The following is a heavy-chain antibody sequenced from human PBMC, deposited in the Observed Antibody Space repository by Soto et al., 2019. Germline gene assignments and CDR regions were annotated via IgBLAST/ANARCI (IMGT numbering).Heavy chain of an antibody. J-gene: IGHJ6*02. CDR3: ASSDIVVVPAARGYYYYYGMDV. CDR1: GGTFSSYA. V-gene: IGHV1-69*06. D-gene: IGHD2-2*01. CDR2: IIPLFGTA. Sequence: SVKVSCKASGGTFSSYAISWLRQAPGQGLEWMGGIIPLFGTANYAQKFQGRVTITADKSTSTAYMELSSLRSEDTAVYYCASSDIVVVPAARGYYYYYGMDVWGQGTTVTVSS.